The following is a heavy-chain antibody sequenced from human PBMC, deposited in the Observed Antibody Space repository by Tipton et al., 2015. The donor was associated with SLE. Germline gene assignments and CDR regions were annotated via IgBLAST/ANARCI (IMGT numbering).Heavy chain of an antibody. CDR3: AGTSSSLYYFDY. CDR1: GGSISSASYY. D-gene: IGHD6-13*01. CDR2: IYTSGST. J-gene: IGHJ4*02. V-gene: IGHV4-61*09. Sequence: TLSLTCTVSGGSISSASYYWSWIRQPAGKGLEWIGHIYTSGSTNYNPSLKSRVTISVDTSKNQFSLKLSSVTAADTAVYYCAGTSSSLYYFDYWGQGTLVTVSS.